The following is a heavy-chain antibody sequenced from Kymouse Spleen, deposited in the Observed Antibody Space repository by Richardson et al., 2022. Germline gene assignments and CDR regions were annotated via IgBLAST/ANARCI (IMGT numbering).Heavy chain of an antibody. CDR1: GGSISSSSYY. CDR3: ARLITGTTRDAFDI. Sequence: QLQLQESGPGLVKPSETLSLTCTVSGGSISSSSYYWGWIRQPPGKGLEWIGSIYYSGSTYYNPSLKSRVTISVDTSKNQFSLKLSSVTAADTAVYYCARLITGTTRDAFDIWGQGTMVTVSS. D-gene: IGHD1-20*01. CDR2: IYYSGST. J-gene: IGHJ3*02. V-gene: IGHV4-39*01.